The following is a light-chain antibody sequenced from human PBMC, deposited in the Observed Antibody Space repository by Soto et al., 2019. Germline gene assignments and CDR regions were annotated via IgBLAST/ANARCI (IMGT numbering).Light chain of an antibody. Sequence: QSALTQPASVSGAPGQSITISCTGTSSDVGSYNLVSWYQQHPGKAPKLIIYEDTKRPSGISNRFSGSKSGNTASLTISDLQAEDEADYYCCSYVDSVLFGGGTKVTVL. CDR2: EDT. CDR3: CSYVDSVL. J-gene: IGLJ2*01. CDR1: SSDVGSYNL. V-gene: IGLV2-23*01.